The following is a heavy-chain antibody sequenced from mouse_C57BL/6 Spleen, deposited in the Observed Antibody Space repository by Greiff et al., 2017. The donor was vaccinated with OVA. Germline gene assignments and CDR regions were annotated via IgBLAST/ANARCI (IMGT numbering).Heavy chain of an antibody. V-gene: IGHV1-64*01. CDR2: IHPNSGST. CDR1: GYTFTSYW. D-gene: IGHD6-1*01. Sequence: VQLQQPGAELVRPGASVKLSCKASGYTFTSYWMHWVKQRPGQGLEWIGMIHPNSGSTNYNEKFKSKATLTVDKSSSTAYMQLSSLTSEDSAVYYGARGGPPDWYCDVWGTGTTVTVSS. J-gene: IGHJ1*03. CDR3: ARGGPPDWYCDV.